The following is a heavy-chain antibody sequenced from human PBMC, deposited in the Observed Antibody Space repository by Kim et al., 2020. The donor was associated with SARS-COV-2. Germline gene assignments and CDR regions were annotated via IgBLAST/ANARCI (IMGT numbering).Heavy chain of an antibody. Sequence: ASVKVSCKASGYTFTNYFIHWVRQAPGQGLEWMGWINPNSGGTHYAQNFRGRVTVTRDTSITTAYMELSWLTSDDTALYYCARDRGPLRFCAGGSCYSDGYFDFWGQGTLVTGSS. CDR3: ARDRGPLRFCAGGSCYSDGYFDF. D-gene: IGHD2-15*01. CDR1: GYTFTNYF. V-gene: IGHV1-2*02. CDR2: INPNSGGT. J-gene: IGHJ4*02.